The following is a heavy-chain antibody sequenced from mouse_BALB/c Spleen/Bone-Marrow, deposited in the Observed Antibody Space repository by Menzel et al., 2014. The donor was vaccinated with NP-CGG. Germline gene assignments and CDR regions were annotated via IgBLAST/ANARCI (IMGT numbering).Heavy chain of an antibody. D-gene: IGHD3-1*01. CDR2: ISSASSTI. Sequence: EVKLVESGGGLVQPGGSRKLSCAASGFTFSSFGMHWVRQAPEKGLEWVAYISSASSTIYYADTVKGRFTISRDNPKNTLFLQMTSLRSEDTAMYYCARGAARATWFAYWGQGTLVTVSA. CDR3: ARGAARATWFAY. J-gene: IGHJ3*01. CDR1: GFTFSSFG. V-gene: IGHV5-17*02.